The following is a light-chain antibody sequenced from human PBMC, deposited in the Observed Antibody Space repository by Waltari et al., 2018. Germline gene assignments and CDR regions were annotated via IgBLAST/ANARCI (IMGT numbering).Light chain of an antibody. CDR1: QSVFFTSIDKHY. J-gene: IGKJ2*01. V-gene: IGKV4-1*01. CDR3: QQYYTTPRT. Sequence: DIVMTQSPDFLAVSRGERATINGRSSQSVFFTSIDKHYLAWFQQKPGQSPKLLIYWASTRQSGVPDRFSGSGSGTEFSLTIDNLQAEDVAVYYCQQYYTTPRTFGQGTKLEIK. CDR2: WAS.